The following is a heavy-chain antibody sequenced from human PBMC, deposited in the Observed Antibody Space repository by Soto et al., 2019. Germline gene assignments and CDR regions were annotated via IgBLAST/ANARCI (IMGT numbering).Heavy chain of an antibody. CDR3: ARDRWELGYFDL. CDR1: GFTFSSYA. Sequence: EVQLVESGGGLVQPGGSLRLSCAASGFTFSSYAMHWVRQAPGKGLEYDSAISSNGGSTYYANSVKGRFTISRDNSKNTLDLQMGSLRAEDMAVYYCARDRWELGYFDLWGRGTLVTVSS. D-gene: IGHD1-26*01. V-gene: IGHV3-64*01. CDR2: ISSNGGST. J-gene: IGHJ2*01.